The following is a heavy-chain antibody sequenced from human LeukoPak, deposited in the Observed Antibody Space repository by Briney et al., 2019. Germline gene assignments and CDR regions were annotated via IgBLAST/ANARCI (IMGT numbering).Heavy chain of an antibody. CDR2: IDPKSGGT. Sequence: GASVKVSCKASGYTFSGYYMQWVRQAPGQGLEWMGRIDPKSGGTNYAQKFQGRVTMTRDTSISTAYMELSNLRSEDTAVYYCARDSGWNYILDYWGQGTLVTVSS. D-gene: IGHD1-7*01. J-gene: IGHJ4*02. CDR1: GYTFSGYY. V-gene: IGHV1-2*06. CDR3: ARDSGWNYILDY.